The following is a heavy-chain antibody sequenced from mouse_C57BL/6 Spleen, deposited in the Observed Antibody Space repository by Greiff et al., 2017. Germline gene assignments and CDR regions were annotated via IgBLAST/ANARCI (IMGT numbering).Heavy chain of an antibody. CDR2: IYPGDGDT. Sequence: VQLQQSGAELVKPGASVKISCKASGYAFSSYWMNWVKQRPGKGLEWIGQIYPGDGDTNYNGKFKGKATLTADKSSSTAYMQLSSLTSEDSAVYFCARRGVGSSYFDYWGQGTTRTVSS. CDR3: ARRGVGSSYFDY. V-gene: IGHV1-80*01. CDR1: GYAFSSYW. J-gene: IGHJ2*01. D-gene: IGHD1-1*01.